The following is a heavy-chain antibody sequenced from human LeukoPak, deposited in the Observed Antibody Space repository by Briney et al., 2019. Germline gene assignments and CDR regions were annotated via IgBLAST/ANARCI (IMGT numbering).Heavy chain of an antibody. V-gene: IGHV2-70*01. CDR3: TRQVVVAAAAWDY. CDR2: IYWDDNK. J-gene: IGHJ4*02. CDR1: GFSLSTSGTC. Sequence: SGPTLVNPTQTLTLTCTFSGFSLSTSGTCLSWIRQPPGKALEWLAHIYWDDNKYYSTSPKTRLTISNDTSKNQVVLTMTNMDPVDTATYYCTRQVVVAAAAWDYWGQGTLVTVSS. D-gene: IGHD2-15*01.